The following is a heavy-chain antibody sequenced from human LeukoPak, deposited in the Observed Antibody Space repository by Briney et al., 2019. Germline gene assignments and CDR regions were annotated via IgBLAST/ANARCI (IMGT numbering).Heavy chain of an antibody. J-gene: IGHJ4*02. CDR3: ARDRSYGAFDY. CDR2: MSWNGGTT. CDR1: GFTFDDYG. D-gene: IGHD1-26*01. V-gene: IGHV3-20*04. Sequence: AGSLRLSCAGSGFTFDDYGMNWVRQAPGKGLEWVSGMSWNGGTTGYADSVKGRFTISRDNAKNSLYLHMNSLRAEDTALYSCARDRSYGAFDYWGQGTLVTVSS.